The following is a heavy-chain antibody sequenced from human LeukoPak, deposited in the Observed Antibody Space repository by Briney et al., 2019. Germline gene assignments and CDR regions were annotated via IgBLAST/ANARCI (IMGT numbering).Heavy chain of an antibody. Sequence: SETLSLTCAVSGGSISSSNWWGWVRQPPGKGLEWIGEIYHSGSTNYNPSLKSRVTISVDKSKNQFSLKLSSVTAADTAVYYCARDWADYSANYYYYYMDVWGKGTTVTVSS. CDR1: GGSISSSNW. CDR3: ARDWADYSANYYYYYMDV. CDR2: IYHSGST. J-gene: IGHJ6*03. V-gene: IGHV4-4*02. D-gene: IGHD4-11*01.